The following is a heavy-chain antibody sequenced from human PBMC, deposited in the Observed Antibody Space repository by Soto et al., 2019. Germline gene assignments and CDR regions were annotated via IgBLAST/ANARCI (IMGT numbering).Heavy chain of an antibody. J-gene: IGHJ5*02. D-gene: IGHD4-17*01. CDR3: AREGGDLNWFDP. CDR1: GFTFSSYS. Sequence: EVQLVESGGGLVQPGGSLRLSCAASGFTFSSYSMNWVRQAPGKGLEWVSYISSSSGTIYYADSVKGRFTISRDNAKNSLYLQMNSLGAEDTSVYYCAREGGDLNWFDPWGQGTLVTVSS. CDR2: ISSSSGTI. V-gene: IGHV3-48*01.